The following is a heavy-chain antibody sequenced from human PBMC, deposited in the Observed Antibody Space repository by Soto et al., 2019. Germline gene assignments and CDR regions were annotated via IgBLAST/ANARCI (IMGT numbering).Heavy chain of an antibody. CDR1: GFTFSSYG. CDR3: ATHGAVAGTVDY. D-gene: IGHD6-19*01. V-gene: IGHV3-30*03. J-gene: IGHJ4*02. Sequence: LRLSCAASGFTFSSYGMHWVRQAPGKGLEWVAVISYDGSNKYYADSVKGRFTISRDNSKNTLYLQMNSLRAEDTAVYYCATHGAVAGTVDYWGQGTLVTVSS. CDR2: ISYDGSNK.